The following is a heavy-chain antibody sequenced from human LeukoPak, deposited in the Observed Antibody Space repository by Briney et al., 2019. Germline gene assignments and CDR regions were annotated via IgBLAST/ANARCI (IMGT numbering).Heavy chain of an antibody. D-gene: IGHD3-16*01. J-gene: IGHJ3*02. V-gene: IGHV4-34*01. Sequence: SETLSLTCAVYGGSFSGYYWSWIRQPPGKGLEWIGEINHSGSTSYNPSLKSRVTISVDTSKNQFSLKLSSVTAADTAVYYCTTDQWGGPTGNAFDIWGQGTMVTVSS. CDR1: GGSFSGYY. CDR2: INHSGST. CDR3: TTDQWGGPTGNAFDI.